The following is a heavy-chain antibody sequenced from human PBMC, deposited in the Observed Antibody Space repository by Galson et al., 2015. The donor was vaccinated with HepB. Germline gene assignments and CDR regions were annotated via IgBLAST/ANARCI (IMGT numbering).Heavy chain of an antibody. D-gene: IGHD3-3*01. CDR3: THRRPWSGIFDY. CDR2: ICWDDDK. Sequence: PALVKPTQTLTLTCTFSGFSLSTSGVGVGWIRQPPGKALEWLALICWDDDKRYSPSLKSRLTITKGTSKTQVVLTMTNMDPVDTATYYCTHRRPWSGIFDYSRQGTLVTASS. V-gene: IGHV2-5*02. J-gene: IGHJ4*02. CDR1: GFSLSTSGVG.